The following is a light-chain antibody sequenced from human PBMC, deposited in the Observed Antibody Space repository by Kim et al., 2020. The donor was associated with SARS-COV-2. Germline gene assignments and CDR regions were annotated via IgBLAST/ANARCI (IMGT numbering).Light chain of an antibody. CDR2: EVN. CDR1: SSDVGSYDY. CDR3: ASYAGGNKLV. V-gene: IGLV2-8*01. J-gene: IGLJ3*02. Sequence: QSALTQPPSASGSPGQSVTISCTGTSSDVGSYDYVSWYQQQPGNAPRLMIFEVNQRPSGVPDRFSGSKSGNTASLTVSGLQAGDEADYYCASYAGGNKLVFGGGTQLTVL.